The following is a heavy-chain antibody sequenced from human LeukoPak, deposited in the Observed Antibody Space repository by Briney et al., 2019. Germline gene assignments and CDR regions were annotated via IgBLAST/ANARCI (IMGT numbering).Heavy chain of an antibody. Sequence: GGSLRLSCAASGFTFSSYAMSWVRQAPGKGVEWVSAICGSGDSTYYADSVKGRLTISRDNSKNTLYLQMNSLRAEDTAVYYCAKASLRYYDSSGYPTKRYYFDYWGQGTLVTVSS. V-gene: IGHV3-23*01. CDR1: GFTFSSYA. CDR2: ICGSGDST. CDR3: AKASLRYYDSSGYPTKRYYFDY. J-gene: IGHJ4*02. D-gene: IGHD3-22*01.